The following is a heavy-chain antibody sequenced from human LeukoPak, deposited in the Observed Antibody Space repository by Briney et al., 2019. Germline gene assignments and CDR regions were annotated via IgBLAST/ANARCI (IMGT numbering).Heavy chain of an antibody. Sequence: SETLSLTCTVSGGSISSGGYYWSWIRQPPGKGLEWIGYIYYSGSTYYNPSLKSRVTISVDTSKNQFSLKLSSVTAADTAVYYCARDGYSSSSGIGLGEWGQGTLVTVSS. V-gene: IGHV4-31*03. CDR3: ARDGYSSSSGIGLGE. J-gene: IGHJ4*02. D-gene: IGHD6-6*01. CDR2: IYYSGST. CDR1: GGSISSGGYY.